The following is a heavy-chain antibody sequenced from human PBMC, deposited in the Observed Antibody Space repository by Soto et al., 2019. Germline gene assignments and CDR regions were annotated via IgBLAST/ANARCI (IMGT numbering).Heavy chain of an antibody. CDR1: GYTFTSYG. Sequence: VASVKVSCKASGYTFTSYGISCVRQAPGQVLEWMGWISAYNGNTNYAQKLQGRVTMTTDTSTSTAYMELRSLRSDDTAVYYCARVANNWNYRYVDYWGQGTLVTVSS. V-gene: IGHV1-18*01. D-gene: IGHD1-7*01. CDR3: ARVANNWNYRYVDY. J-gene: IGHJ4*02. CDR2: ISAYNGNT.